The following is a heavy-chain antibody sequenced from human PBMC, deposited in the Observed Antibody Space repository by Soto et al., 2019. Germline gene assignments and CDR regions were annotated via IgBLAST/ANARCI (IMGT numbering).Heavy chain of an antibody. D-gene: IGHD6-13*01. Sequence: SETLSLTCTVPGGSISSSSYYWGWIRQPPGKGLEWIGSIYYSGSTYYNPSLKSRVTISVDTSKNQFSLKLSSVTAADTAVYYCARQAAADPVRNWFDPWGQGTLVTVSS. V-gene: IGHV4-39*01. CDR1: GGSISSSSYY. CDR3: ARQAAADPVRNWFDP. J-gene: IGHJ5*02. CDR2: IYYSGST.